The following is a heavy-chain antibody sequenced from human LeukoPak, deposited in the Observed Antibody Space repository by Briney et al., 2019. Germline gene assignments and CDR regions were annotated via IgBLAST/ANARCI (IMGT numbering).Heavy chain of an antibody. D-gene: IGHD4/OR15-4a*01. CDR3: ARDRDVDYGNDGFDI. Sequence: KPSETLSLTCAVYGGSFSGYYWSWIRQPPGKGLDWIGEINHSGSTNYNPSLKSRVTISVDTSKNQFSLKLSSVTAADTAVYHCARDRDVDYGNDGFDIWGQGTTVTVSS. CDR1: GGSFSGYY. J-gene: IGHJ3*02. CDR2: INHSGST. V-gene: IGHV4-34*01.